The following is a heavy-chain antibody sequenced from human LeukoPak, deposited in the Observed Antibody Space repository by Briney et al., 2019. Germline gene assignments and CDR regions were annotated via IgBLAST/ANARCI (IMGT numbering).Heavy chain of an antibody. CDR3: ASAAGWLRFDF. V-gene: IGHV4-59*08. Sequence: SETLSLTCTVSGGXVSTYYWSWIRQPPGKGLEWIGNIYYSGSTNYNPSLRSRVTISLDTSKNQFSLKLSSVTAADTAVYYCASAAGWLRFDFWGQGTLVTVSS. J-gene: IGHJ4*02. D-gene: IGHD5-12*01. CDR2: IYYSGST. CDR1: GGXVSTYY.